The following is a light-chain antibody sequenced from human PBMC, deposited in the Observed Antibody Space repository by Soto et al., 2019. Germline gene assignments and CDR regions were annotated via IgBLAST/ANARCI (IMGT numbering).Light chain of an antibody. V-gene: IGLV2-14*01. J-gene: IGLJ1*01. CDR1: RSDVGAYNY. Sequence: QSALTQPASVSGSPGQSIAISCTGTRSDVGAYNYVSWYQQHPGKAPKLMISEVTNRPSGVSDRFSGSKSGNTASLTISGAQAEDEADYYCSSFTSRFTFVFGTGTKVTVL. CDR2: EVT. CDR3: SSFTSRFTFV.